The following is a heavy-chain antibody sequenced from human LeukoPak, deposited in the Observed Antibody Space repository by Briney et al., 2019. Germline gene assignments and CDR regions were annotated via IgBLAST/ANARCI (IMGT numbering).Heavy chain of an antibody. J-gene: IGHJ4*02. CDR2: ISYDGSNK. CDR1: GFTFSGYA. CDR3: ASNWGSVYYDSSGILDY. D-gene: IGHD3-22*01. V-gene: IGHV3-30-3*01. Sequence: GGSLRLSCAASGFTFSGYAMHWVRQAPGKGLEWVAVISYDGSNKYYADSVKGRFTISRDNSKNTLYLQMNSLRAEDTAVYYCASNWGSVYYDSSGILDYWGQGTLVTVSS.